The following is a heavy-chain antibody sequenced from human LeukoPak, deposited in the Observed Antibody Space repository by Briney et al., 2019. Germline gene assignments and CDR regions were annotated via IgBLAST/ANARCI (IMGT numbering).Heavy chain of an antibody. D-gene: IGHD1-26*01. J-gene: IGHJ4*02. CDR2: IPGSGDST. V-gene: IGHV3-23*01. CDR1: GFTFSSYA. CDR3: AKRSGVSYGYFDY. Sequence: PGGSLRLSCAASGFTFSSYAMSWVRQAPGKGLEWVSAIPGSGDSTNYADSVKGRLTISRDNSKNTLYLQMNSLRAEDTAVYYCAKRSGVSYGYFDYWGQGTLVTVSS.